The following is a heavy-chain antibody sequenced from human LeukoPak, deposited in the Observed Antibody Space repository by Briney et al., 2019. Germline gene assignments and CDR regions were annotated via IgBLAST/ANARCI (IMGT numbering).Heavy chain of an antibody. Sequence: SVKVSCKASGGTFSSYAISWVRQAPGQGLEWMGGIIPIFGTANYAQKFQGRVTITADKSTSTAYMELSSLRSEDTAVYYCARGARSRYYYYMDVWGKGTTVTISS. CDR3: ARGARSRYYYYMDV. V-gene: IGHV1-69*06. CDR2: IIPIFGTA. D-gene: IGHD3-3*01. J-gene: IGHJ6*03. CDR1: GGTFSSYA.